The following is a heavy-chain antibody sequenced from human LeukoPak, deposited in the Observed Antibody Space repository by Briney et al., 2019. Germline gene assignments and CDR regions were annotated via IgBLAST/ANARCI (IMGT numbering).Heavy chain of an antibody. Sequence: KPSETLSLTCAVYGGSFSGYYWSWIRQPPGKGLEWIGEINHSGSTNYNPSLKSRVTISGDTSKNQFSLKLSAVTAADTAVYYCASRYDFWSGYYRHWGQGTLVTVSS. V-gene: IGHV4-34*01. D-gene: IGHD3-3*01. J-gene: IGHJ4*02. CDR1: GGSFSGYY. CDR2: INHSGST. CDR3: ASRYDFWSGYYRH.